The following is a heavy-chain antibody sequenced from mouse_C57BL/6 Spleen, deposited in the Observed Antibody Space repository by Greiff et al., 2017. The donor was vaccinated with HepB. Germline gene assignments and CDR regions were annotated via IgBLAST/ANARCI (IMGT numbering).Heavy chain of an antibody. J-gene: IGHJ2*01. CDR1: GFTFSSYT. CDR2: ISGGGGNT. CDR3: ARHGLGPFDY. V-gene: IGHV5-9*01. Sequence: EVNVVESGGGLVKPGGSLKLSCAASGFTFSSYTMSWVRQTPEKRLEWVATISGGGGNTYYPDSVKGRFTISRDNAKNTLYLQMSSLRSEDTALYYCARHGLGPFDYWGQGTTLTVSS. D-gene: IGHD4-1*01.